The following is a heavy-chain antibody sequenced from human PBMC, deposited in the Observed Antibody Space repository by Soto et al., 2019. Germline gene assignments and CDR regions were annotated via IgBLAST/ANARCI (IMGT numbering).Heavy chain of an antibody. CDR2: IYWDDDK. V-gene: IGHV2-5*02. CDR1: GFSLTTRGVG. Sequence: QITLKESGPTLVKPTQTLTLTCTFSGFSLTTRGVGVGWIRQPPGKALECLALIYWDDDKRYSPSLQSRLSITKDTSKNPVLLTMTNVYPVDTATYYCAHIPNYYQYDWFDPWGQGTLVSVSS. D-gene: IGHD3-16*01. CDR3: AHIPNYYQYDWFDP. J-gene: IGHJ5*02.